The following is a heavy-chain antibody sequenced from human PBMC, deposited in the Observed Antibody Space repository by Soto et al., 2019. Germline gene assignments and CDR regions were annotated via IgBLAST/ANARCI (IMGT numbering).Heavy chain of an antibody. V-gene: IGHV3-23*01. CDR3: AKDAEAGNGECDWFDP. CDR1: GFTFRTYA. Sequence: EVQLLESGGGLVQPGGSLRLSCAASGFTFRTYAMSWVRQAPGKGLERVSAIHGSGCSADYADSVKGRFTVSRDDSKTTVYFKRSSLRVDDTALYYCAKDAEAGNGECDWFDPWGQGTLVTVCS. D-gene: IGHD3-10*01. J-gene: IGHJ5*02. CDR2: IHGSGCSA.